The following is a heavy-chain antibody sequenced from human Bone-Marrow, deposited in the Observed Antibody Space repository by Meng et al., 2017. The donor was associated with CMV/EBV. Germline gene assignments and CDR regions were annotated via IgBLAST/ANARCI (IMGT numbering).Heavy chain of an antibody. CDR3: ARQNIAARPFAY. Sequence: GGSLRLSCAASGFTFSSYSMNWVRQAPGKGLEWVSYISSSSSTIYYADSVKGRFTISRDNAKNSLYLQMNSLRAEDTAVYYCARQNIAARPFAYWGQGTLVTIAS. CDR2: ISSSSSTI. D-gene: IGHD6-6*01. V-gene: IGHV3-48*04. CDR1: GFTFSSYS. J-gene: IGHJ4*02.